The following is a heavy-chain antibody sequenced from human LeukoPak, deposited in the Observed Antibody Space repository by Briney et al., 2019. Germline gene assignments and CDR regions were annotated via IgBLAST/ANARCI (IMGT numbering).Heavy chain of an antibody. J-gene: IGHJ4*02. D-gene: IGHD1-26*01. CDR2: IKQDGSEK. Sequence: GGSLRLSCAASGFTFSSYWMSWVRQAPGKGLEWVANIKQDGSEKYYVDSVKGRFTISRDNAKNSLYLQMNSLRAEDTAVYYCARGEETGSYYALYYFDYWGQGTLVTVSS. CDR3: ARGEETGSYYALYYFDY. V-gene: IGHV3-7*01. CDR1: GFTFSSYW.